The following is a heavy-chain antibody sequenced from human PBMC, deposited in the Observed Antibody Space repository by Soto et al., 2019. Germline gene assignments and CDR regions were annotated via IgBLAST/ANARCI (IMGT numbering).Heavy chain of an antibody. V-gene: IGHV3-74*01. CDR2: IQTDGSFT. J-gene: IGHJ4*02. Sequence: GGSLRLSCAASGFTFSNYWMHWVRQSPGKGLEWVSRIQTDGSFTSYAESVKGRFTISRDNAKNTVDLQMNSLRPEDTAVYYCARDHGGGLGYWGQGALVTVSS. D-gene: IGHD2-15*01. CDR3: ARDHGGGLGY. CDR1: GFTFSNYW.